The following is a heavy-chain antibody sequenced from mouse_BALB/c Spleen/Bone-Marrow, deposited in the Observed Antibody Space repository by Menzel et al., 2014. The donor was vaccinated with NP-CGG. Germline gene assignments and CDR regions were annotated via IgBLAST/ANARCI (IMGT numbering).Heavy chain of an antibody. Sequence: EVNLVESGGGLVQPEGSRKLSCAASGFTFSSFGMHWVRQAPEKGLEWVAYISSGSSSIYYADTVKGRCTISRDNSKNTLFLQKTRLRSEDTGMYYCGRRDDQGFPMDYWGQGVSVTVSS. CDR1: GFTFSSFG. V-gene: IGHV5-17*02. J-gene: IGHJ4*01. CDR3: GRRDDQGFPMDY. CDR2: ISSGSSSI.